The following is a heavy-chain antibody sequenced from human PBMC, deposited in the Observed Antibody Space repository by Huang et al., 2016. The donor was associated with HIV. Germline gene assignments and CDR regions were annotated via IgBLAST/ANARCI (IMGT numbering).Heavy chain of an antibody. CDR1: GYTLTELS. CDR2: FDPEDCET. J-gene: IGHJ4*02. D-gene: IGHD3-22*01. CDR3: ATVYRRFRNHDSGDYYFDY. Sequence: QVQLVQSGAEVKKPGASVKVSCKVSGYTLTELSMHWVRQAPGKGLEWVGGFDPEDCETIYAQKFQGRGTMTEDTSTDTAYMELGSLRSEDTAVYYCATVYRRFRNHDSGDYYFDYWDQGTLVTVSS. V-gene: IGHV1-24*01.